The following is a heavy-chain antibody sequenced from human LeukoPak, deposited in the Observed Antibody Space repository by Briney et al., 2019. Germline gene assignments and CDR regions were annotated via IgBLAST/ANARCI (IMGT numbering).Heavy chain of an antibody. CDR2: INQDGSEK. Sequence: PGGSLRLSCAASGFTFANYWMDWARQAPGKGLEWVANINQDGSEKFYVDSVKGRFTISRDNAKNSVYLQMNRLRAEDTAVYYCSRSLDYLGQGTLVTVSS. CDR3: SRSLDY. CDR1: GFTFANYW. V-gene: IGHV3-7*01. J-gene: IGHJ4*02.